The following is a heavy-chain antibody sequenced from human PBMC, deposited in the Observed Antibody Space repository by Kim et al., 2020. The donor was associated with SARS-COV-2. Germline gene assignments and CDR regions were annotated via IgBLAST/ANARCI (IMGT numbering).Heavy chain of an antibody. D-gene: IGHD6-19*01. Sequence: PSLKRRVPMSVDTTKNQFSLELSSVPAADTAVYYCARRIAVAAPNWFDPWGQGTLVTVSS. V-gene: IGHV4-31*02. CDR3: ARRIAVAAPNWFDP. J-gene: IGHJ5*02.